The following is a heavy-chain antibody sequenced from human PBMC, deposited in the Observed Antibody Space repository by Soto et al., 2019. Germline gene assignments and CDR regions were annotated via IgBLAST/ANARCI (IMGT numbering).Heavy chain of an antibody. V-gene: IGHV4-30-2*02. CDR3: ARDWGHDAFDI. CDR1: GGSISSGGYS. Sequence: PSETLSLTCAVSGGSISSGGYSWSWIRQPPGKGLEWIGYIYHSGSTYYNPSLKSRVTISVDRSKNQFSLKLSSVTAADTAVYYCARDWGHDAFDIWGRGTMVTV. CDR2: IYHSGST. D-gene: IGHD7-27*01. J-gene: IGHJ3*02.